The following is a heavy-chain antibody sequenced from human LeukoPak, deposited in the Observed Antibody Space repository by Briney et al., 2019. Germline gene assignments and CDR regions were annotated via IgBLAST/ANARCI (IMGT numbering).Heavy chain of an antibody. CDR1: GGSFSGYY. CDR2: INHSGST. Sequence: PSETLSLTCAVYGGSFSGYYWRWIRQPPGKGLEWIGEINHSGSTNYNPSLKSRVTISVDTSKNQFSLKLSSVTAADTAVYYCARGRRWIQLWSYSDYWGQGTLVTVSS. CDR3: ARGRRWIQLWSYSDY. V-gene: IGHV4-34*01. J-gene: IGHJ4*02. D-gene: IGHD5-18*01.